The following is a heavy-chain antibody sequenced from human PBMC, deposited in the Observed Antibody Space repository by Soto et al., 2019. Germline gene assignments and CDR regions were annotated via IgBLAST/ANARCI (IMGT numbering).Heavy chain of an antibody. V-gene: IGHV1-69*13. CDR1: GGTFSSYA. J-gene: IGHJ4*02. Sequence: ASVKVSCKASGGTFSSYAISWVRQAPGQGXEWMGGIIPIFGTANYAQKFQGRVTITADESTSTAYMELSSLRSEDTAVYYCARGRGSSSVLRYFDWPGYYFDYWGQGTLVTVSS. CDR3: ARGRGSSSVLRYFDWPGYYFDY. D-gene: IGHD3-9*01. CDR2: IIPIFGTA.